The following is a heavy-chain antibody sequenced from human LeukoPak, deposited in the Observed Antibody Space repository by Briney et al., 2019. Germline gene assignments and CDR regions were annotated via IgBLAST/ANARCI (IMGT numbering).Heavy chain of an antibody. CDR2: INPNSGGT. Sequence: GASVKVSCKASGYTFTGYYMHWVRQAPGQGLGWMGWINPNSGGTNYAQKFQGRVTMTRDTSISTAYMELSRLRSDDTAVYYCARLNDELGGFDYWGQGTLVTVSS. CDR3: ARLNDELGGFDY. V-gene: IGHV1-2*02. CDR1: GYTFTGYY. D-gene: IGHD7-27*01. J-gene: IGHJ4*02.